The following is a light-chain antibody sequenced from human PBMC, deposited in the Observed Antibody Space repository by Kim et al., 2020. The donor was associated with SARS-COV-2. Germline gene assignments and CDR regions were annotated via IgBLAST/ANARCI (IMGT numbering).Light chain of an antibody. CDR2: DVS. CDR1: SSDVGGYNY. J-gene: IGLJ3*02. V-gene: IGLV2-11*01. Sequence: SVTMSCTGNSSDVGGYNYVSWYQQHPGKAPKLVIYDVSKRPSGVPDRFSGSKSGNTASLTISGLQAEDEADYYCCSYAGSYTFWVFGGGTQLTVL. CDR3: CSYAGSYTFWV.